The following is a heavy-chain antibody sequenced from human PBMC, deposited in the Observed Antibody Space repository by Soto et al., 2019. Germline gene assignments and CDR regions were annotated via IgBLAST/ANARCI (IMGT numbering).Heavy chain of an antibody. CDR1: GFTFSSFG. CDR3: TKSYAVYIEYFQH. D-gene: IGHD2-2*01. V-gene: IGHV3-23*01. CDR2: IGNGGHT. J-gene: IGHJ1*01. Sequence: EVQLLESGGGLAPPGGSLRLSCATSGFTFSSFGMSWVRQAPGKGLEWVSGIGNGGHTYEADSVRGRFTISRDNSKNTLYLQMDSLRGEDTAVYYCTKSYAVYIEYFQHWGRGTLVAVSS.